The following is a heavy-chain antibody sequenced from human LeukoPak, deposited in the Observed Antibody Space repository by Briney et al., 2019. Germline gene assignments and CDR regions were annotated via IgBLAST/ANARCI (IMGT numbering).Heavy chain of an antibody. D-gene: IGHD2-8*01. CDR1: GYTFTSYG. Sequence: GASVKVSCKASGYTFTSYGISWVRQAPGQGLEWMGWISAYNGNTNYAQKLQGRVTMTRDMSTSTVYMELSSLRSEDTAVCYCARGSKMVYATCPGYWGQGTLVTVSS. J-gene: IGHJ4*02. CDR2: ISAYNGNT. CDR3: ARGSKMVYATCPGY. V-gene: IGHV1-18*01.